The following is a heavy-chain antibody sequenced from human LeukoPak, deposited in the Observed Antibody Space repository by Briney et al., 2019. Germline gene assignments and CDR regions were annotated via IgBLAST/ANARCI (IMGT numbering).Heavy chain of an antibody. CDR2: ISYDGSNK. D-gene: IGHD2-2*01. Sequence: GGSLRLSCAASGFTFSSYVMHWVRQAPGKGLEWVAVISYDGSNKYYADSVKGRFTISRDNAKNSLYLQMNSLRAEDTAVYYCVRVGGSSSPDYWGQGTLVTVSS. J-gene: IGHJ4*02. CDR1: GFTFSSYV. V-gene: IGHV3-30-3*01. CDR3: VRVGGSSSPDY.